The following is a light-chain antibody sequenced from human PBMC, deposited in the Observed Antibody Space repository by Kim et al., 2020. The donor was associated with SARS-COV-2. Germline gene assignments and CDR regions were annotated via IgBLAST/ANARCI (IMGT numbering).Light chain of an antibody. J-gene: IGKJ4*01. CDR2: AAS. CDR1: QGISSS. CDR3: QQVNSYPLT. Sequence: DIQLTQSPSFLSASVGDRVTITCRASQGISSSLAWYQQKPGKAPNLLIYAASTLQSGVPSRFSGSGSGTEFTLTISSLQPEDVATYYCQQVNSYPLTFGGGTKVDIK. V-gene: IGKV1-9*01.